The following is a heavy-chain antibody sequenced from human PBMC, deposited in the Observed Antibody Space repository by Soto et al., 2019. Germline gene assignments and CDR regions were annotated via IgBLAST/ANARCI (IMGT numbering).Heavy chain of an antibody. CDR1: GYTFTNYG. CDR3: ARGTFDHNGSSDF. J-gene: IGHJ4*02. D-gene: IGHD6-6*01. Sequence: QVQMMQSGAEVKKPGASVKVSCKASGYTFTNYGITWVRQAPGQGLEWMGWISAYNGRTNYAQKVQDRVTMTTDTVTNTAYMELRSLRSDDTAVYYCARGTFDHNGSSDFWGQGTLVTASS. V-gene: IGHV1-18*04. CDR2: ISAYNGRT.